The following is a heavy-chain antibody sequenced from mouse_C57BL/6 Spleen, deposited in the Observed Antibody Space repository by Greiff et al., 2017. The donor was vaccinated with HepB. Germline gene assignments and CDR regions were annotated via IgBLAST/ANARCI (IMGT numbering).Heavy chain of an antibody. J-gene: IGHJ1*03. CDR2: ISDGGSYT. CDR1: GFTFSSYA. D-gene: IGHD1-1*01. CDR3: ARDLPYYGSSYWYFDV. Sequence: EVKLMESGGGLVKPGGSLKLSCAASGFTFSSYAMSWVRQTPEKRLEWVATISDGGSYTYYPDNVKGRFTISRDNAKNNLYLQMSHLKSEDTAMYYCARDLPYYGSSYWYFDVWGTGTTVTVSS. V-gene: IGHV5-4*01.